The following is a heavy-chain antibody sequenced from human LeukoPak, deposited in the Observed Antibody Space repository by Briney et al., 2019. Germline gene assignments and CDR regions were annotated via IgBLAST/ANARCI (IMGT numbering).Heavy chain of an antibody. J-gene: IGHJ4*02. V-gene: IGHV3-9*01. CDR2: ISWNSGSI. CDR3: AKDATYSSGWTDY. CDR1: GSTFDDYA. D-gene: IGHD6-19*01. Sequence: PGGSLRLSCAASGSTFDDYAMHWVRQAPGKGLEWVSGISWNSGSIGYADSVKGRFTISRDNAKNSLYLQMNSLRAEGTAFYFCAKDATYSSGWTDYWGQGTLVTVSS.